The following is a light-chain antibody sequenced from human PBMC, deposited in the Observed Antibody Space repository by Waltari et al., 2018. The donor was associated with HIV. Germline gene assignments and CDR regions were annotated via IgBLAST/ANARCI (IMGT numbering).Light chain of an antibody. CDR3: SSYTSSSTYV. CDR2: EVS. V-gene: IGLV2-14*01. CDR1: SSDVGGYNY. Sequence: QSALTHPASASGPPGQSLTISCTGTSSDVGGYNYASWYQQHPGKAPKLMIYEVSNRPSGVSNRFSGSKSGNTASLTISGLQAEDEADYYCSSYTSSSTYVFGTGTKVTVL. J-gene: IGLJ1*01.